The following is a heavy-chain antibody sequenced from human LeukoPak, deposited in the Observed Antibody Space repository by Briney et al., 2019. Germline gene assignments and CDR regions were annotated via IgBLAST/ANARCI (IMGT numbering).Heavy chain of an antibody. Sequence: PSETLSLTCTVSGGSISSYYWSWIRQPPGKGLEWIGYIYTSGSTNYNPSLKSRVTISVDTSKNQFSLKLSSVTAADTAVYYCAKGCTSCYSGYYYYYMDVWGKGTTVTVSS. J-gene: IGHJ6*03. CDR1: GGSISSYY. D-gene: IGHD2-2*01. V-gene: IGHV4-4*09. CDR3: AKGCTSCYSGYYYYYMDV. CDR2: IYTSGST.